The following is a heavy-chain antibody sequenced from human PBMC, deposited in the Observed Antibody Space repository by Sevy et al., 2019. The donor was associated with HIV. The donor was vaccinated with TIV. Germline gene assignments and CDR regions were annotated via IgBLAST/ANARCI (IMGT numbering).Heavy chain of an antibody. J-gene: IGHJ4*02. Sequence: SETLSLTCTVSGGSISSSSYYWGWIRQPPGKGLEWIGSIYYSGSTYYNPSLKSRATISVDTSKNQFSLKLSSVTAADTAVYYCARGLDEAQQLVLTFDYWGQGTLVTVSS. D-gene: IGHD6-13*01. CDR3: ARGLDEAQQLVLTFDY. V-gene: IGHV4-39*07. CDR1: GGSISSSSYY. CDR2: IYYSGST.